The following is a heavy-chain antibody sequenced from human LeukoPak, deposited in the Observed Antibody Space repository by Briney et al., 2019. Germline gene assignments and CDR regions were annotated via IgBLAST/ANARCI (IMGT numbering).Heavy chain of an antibody. CDR3: ARVPTGRSQGPYYFDY. CDR1: GFTFSNYA. D-gene: IGHD3-10*01. J-gene: IGHJ4*02. V-gene: IGHV3-30*04. Sequence: GGSLRLSCEASGFTFSNYAMHWVRQAPGKGLEWVAVISYDGSNKYYADSMKGRFTISRDNAKNSLYLQMNSLRAEDTAVFYCARVPTGRSQGPYYFDYWGQGTLVTVSS. CDR2: ISYDGSNK.